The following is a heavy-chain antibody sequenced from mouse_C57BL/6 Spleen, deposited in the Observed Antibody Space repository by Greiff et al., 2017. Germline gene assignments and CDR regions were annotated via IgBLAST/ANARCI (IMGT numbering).Heavy chain of an antibody. J-gene: IGHJ3*01. CDR2: ISSGGDYI. Sequence: DVMLVESGEGLVKPGGSLKLSCAASGFTFSSYAMSWVRQTPEKRLEWVAYISSGGDYIYYADTVKGRFTISRDSARNTLYLQMSSLKSEDTAMYYCTRGSDYYGSSWAYWGQGTLVTVSA. CDR3: TRGSDYYGSSWAY. D-gene: IGHD1-1*01. CDR1: GFTFSSYA. V-gene: IGHV5-9-1*02.